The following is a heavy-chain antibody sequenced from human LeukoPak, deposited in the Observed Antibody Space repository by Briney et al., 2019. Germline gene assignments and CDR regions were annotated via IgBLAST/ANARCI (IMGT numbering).Heavy chain of an antibody. V-gene: IGHV4-34*01. J-gene: IGHJ4*02. CDR2: INHSGST. CDR1: GGSVSNYY. CDR3: ARDGTRMGNYFNY. D-gene: IGHD7-27*01. Sequence: SETLSLTCTVSGGSVSNYYWSWIRQPPGKGLEWIGEINHSGSTNYNPSLKSRVTISLDTSKNQFSLKLSSVTAADTAVYFCARDGTRMGNYFNYWGQGTLVTVSS.